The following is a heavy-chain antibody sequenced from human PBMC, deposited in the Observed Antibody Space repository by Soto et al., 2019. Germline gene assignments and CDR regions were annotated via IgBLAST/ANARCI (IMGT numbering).Heavy chain of an antibody. CDR2: ISGFNGNT. CDR1: GYTFSTYY. J-gene: IGHJ3*01. Sequence: QVRLVQSGTVVTEPGASVKVSCKASGYTFSTYYISWVRQAPGQGLQWLGWISGFNGNTFSPQEVQDRVVMTMDTSTPTSYMELTSLRAADPAVYYCARDDAMSGRARAFDGWGEVALVIVSS. V-gene: IGHV1-18*01. CDR3: ARDDAMSGRARAFDG. D-gene: IGHD6-25*01.